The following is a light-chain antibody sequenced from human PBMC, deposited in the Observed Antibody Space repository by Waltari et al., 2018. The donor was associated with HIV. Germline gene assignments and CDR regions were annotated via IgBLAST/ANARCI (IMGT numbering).Light chain of an antibody. J-gene: IGKJ1*01. CDR3: QQYYSPPGWT. CDR2: WAS. CDR1: QSVLYRSNNENY. Sequence: DIVMTQSPDSLAVSLGERATLNCKSSQSVLYRSNNENYLAWYQQKPGQPPKLLIYWASTRESGVPDRFSGSGSGTDFTLTISSLQAEDVAVYYCQQYYSPPGWTFGQGTKVEIK. V-gene: IGKV4-1*01.